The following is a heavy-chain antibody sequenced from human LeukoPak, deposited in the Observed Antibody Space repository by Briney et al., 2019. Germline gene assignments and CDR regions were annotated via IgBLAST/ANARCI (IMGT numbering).Heavy chain of an antibody. V-gene: IGHV3-74*01. CDR3: GSQWLVLAFDI. D-gene: IGHD6-19*01. Sequence: PGGSLRLSCAASGFTFSSYWMHWVRQAPGKGLVWVSISNSDGSSTSYADSVNGRFTISRDNPKNTLYLQMNSLRAEDTVVYYCGSQWLVLAFDIWGQGTMVTVSS. CDR1: GFTFSSYW. J-gene: IGHJ3*02. CDR2: SNSDGSST.